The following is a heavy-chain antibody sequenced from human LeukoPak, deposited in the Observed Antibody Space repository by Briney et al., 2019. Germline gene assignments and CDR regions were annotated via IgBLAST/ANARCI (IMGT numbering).Heavy chain of an antibody. CDR2: NSADNGIT. CDR3: ARVKQLWRDYYLDY. J-gene: IGHJ4*02. CDR1: GYTFTTSG. Sequence: ASVNVSCKASGYTFTTSGVNWVRQAPGQGVESLGWNSADNGITRYAQKFQGRVTLISDTSTNTAYMELRNLRSDDTAVYYCARVKQLWRDYYLDYWGQGTLVTVSS. V-gene: IGHV1-18*01. D-gene: IGHD5-18*01.